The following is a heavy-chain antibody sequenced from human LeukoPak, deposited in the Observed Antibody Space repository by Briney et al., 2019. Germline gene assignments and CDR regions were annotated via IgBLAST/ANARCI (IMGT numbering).Heavy chain of an antibody. V-gene: IGHV3-21*01. Sequence: PGGSLRLSCAATGVTFSSYEMNWVRQAPGKGLEWVSSISSTSSYIYYADSVRGRFTISRDNAKNSLYLQMNSLRAEDTAVYYCARGTYTTSPRNPKYYFDYWGQGTLVTVSS. CDR2: ISSTSSYI. CDR3: ARGTYTTSPRNPKYYFDY. D-gene: IGHD2/OR15-2a*01. CDR1: GVTFSSYE. J-gene: IGHJ4*02.